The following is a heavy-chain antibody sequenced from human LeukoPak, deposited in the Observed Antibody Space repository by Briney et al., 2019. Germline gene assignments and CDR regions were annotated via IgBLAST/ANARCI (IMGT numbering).Heavy chain of an antibody. J-gene: IGHJ4*02. CDR3: ARDCGRFLQWLSQPLDY. D-gene: IGHD3-3*01. Sequence: GSVKVSCKASGYTFTSYAISWVRQAPGQGLEWMGWISAYKGNTNYVQKLQGRVTMTTDTSTSTAYMELRILRSDDTAVYYCARDCGRFLQWLSQPLDYWGQGTLITVAS. V-gene: IGHV1-18*01. CDR1: GYTFTSYA. CDR2: ISAYKGNT.